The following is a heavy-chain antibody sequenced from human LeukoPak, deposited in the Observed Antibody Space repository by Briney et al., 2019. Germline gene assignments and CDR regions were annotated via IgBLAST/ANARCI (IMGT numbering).Heavy chain of an antibody. CDR3: ARHDYGDYVGYFDY. Sequence: GASVKVSCKASGYTFTGYYMHWVRQAPGQGVEGMGWINPNSGGTNYAQKFQGRVTITRDTSISTAYMELSRLRSDDTAVYYCARHDYGDYVGYFDYWGQGTLVTVSS. D-gene: IGHD4-17*01. CDR2: INPNSGGT. J-gene: IGHJ4*02. CDR1: GYTFTGYY. V-gene: IGHV1-2*02.